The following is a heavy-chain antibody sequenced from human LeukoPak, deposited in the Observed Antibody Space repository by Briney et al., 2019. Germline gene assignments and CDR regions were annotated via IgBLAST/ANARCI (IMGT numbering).Heavy chain of an antibody. J-gene: IGHJ4*02. D-gene: IGHD1-26*01. CDR3: ARRGAPSKLYYFDS. CDR1: SASVTTHY. CDR2: DSKTGNT. Sequence: SETLSLTCTVSSASVTTHYWAWIRQPPGKGLEWIGFDSKTGNTNYNPSLKSRVTISADTSNNIFSLKLRTLTAADTAVYFCARRGAPSKLYYFDSWGPGTLVIVSS. V-gene: IGHV4-59*08.